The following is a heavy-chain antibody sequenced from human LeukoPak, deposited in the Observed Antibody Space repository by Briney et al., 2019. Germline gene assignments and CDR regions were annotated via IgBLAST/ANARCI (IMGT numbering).Heavy chain of an antibody. CDR2: ISSSGSTI. CDR3: AKVQTTVTYYYYYYMDV. CDR1: GFTFSSYE. D-gene: IGHD4-17*01. J-gene: IGHJ6*03. Sequence: GGSLRLSCAASGFTFSSYEMNWVRQAPGKGLEWVSYISSSGSTIYYADSVKGRFTISRDNAKNSLYLQMNSLRAEDTAVYYCAKVQTTVTYYYYYYMDVWGKGTTVTVSS. V-gene: IGHV3-48*03.